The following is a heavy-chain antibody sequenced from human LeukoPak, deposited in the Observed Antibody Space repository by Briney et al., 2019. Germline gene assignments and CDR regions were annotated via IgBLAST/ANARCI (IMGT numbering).Heavy chain of an antibody. CDR3: ARREKHYAFWSAFNP. V-gene: IGHV4-4*09. CDR1: GGSISSYY. D-gene: IGHD3-3*01. J-gene: IGHJ5*02. Sequence: PSEALSLTCTVPGGSISSYYWSWIRQPPGKGLEWIGYIYSSGSTNYNPSLKNRVTISVDTSKNQFSLKVKSVTAADTAMYFCARREKHYAFWSAFNPWGQGALVTVSS. CDR2: IYSSGST.